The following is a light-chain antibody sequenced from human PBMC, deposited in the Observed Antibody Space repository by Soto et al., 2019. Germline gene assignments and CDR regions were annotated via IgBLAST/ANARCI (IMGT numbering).Light chain of an antibody. CDR2: GAS. CDR1: ESVTSTY. V-gene: IGKV3-20*01. J-gene: IGKJ1*01. Sequence: EMVLTRSPGTLSLSPMEIATPRVMSSESVTSTYLAWYQQKPGQPPRLLIYGASSRATGIPDRFSGSGSGTDFSLIIGRLEPQDFAVYICQQYGASPWTFGQGTKVDIK. CDR3: QQYGASPWT.